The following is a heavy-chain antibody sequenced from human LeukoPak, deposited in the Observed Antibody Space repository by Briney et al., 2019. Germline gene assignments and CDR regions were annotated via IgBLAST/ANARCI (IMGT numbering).Heavy chain of an antibody. CDR3: AELGITMIGGV. V-gene: IGHV3-48*03. CDR1: GFTFSSYA. CDR2: ISSSGSTI. Sequence: GGSLRLSCAASGFTFSSYAMRWVRQSPGKGLEWVSYISSSGSTIYYADSVKGRFTISRDNAKNSLYLQMNSLRAEDTAVYYCAELGITMIGGVWGKGTTVTISS. D-gene: IGHD3-10*02. J-gene: IGHJ6*04.